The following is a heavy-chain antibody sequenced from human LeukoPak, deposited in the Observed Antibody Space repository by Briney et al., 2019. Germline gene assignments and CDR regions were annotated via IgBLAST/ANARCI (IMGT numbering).Heavy chain of an antibody. Sequence: ASVKVSCKASGYTFTTYGISWVRQAPGQGLEWLGRISVYNGNTNYRQKLQGRVTMTTDTSTSTAYMDLRSLRSDDTAIYYCARDSPDGSGTYYNDSPDYWGQGTLVTVSS. V-gene: IGHV1-18*01. J-gene: IGHJ4*02. CDR2: ISVYNGNT. D-gene: IGHD3-10*01. CDR1: GYTFTTYG. CDR3: ARDSPDGSGTYYNDSPDY.